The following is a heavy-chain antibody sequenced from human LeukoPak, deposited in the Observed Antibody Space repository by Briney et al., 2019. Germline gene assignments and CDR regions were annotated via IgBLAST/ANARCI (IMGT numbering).Heavy chain of an antibody. Sequence: PSETLSLTCTVSGASISIYSWSWIRQPPGQALEWIGYIYYSGSPNYNPSLKSRVTMSVDASKNQFSLKVSSVTAADTAVYYCAKSNRYCDSASCYEAFDIWGQGTMVTVSS. CDR1: GASISIYS. V-gene: IGHV4-59*01. J-gene: IGHJ3*02. CDR3: AKSNRYCDSASCYEAFDI. CDR2: IYYSGSP. D-gene: IGHD2-2*01.